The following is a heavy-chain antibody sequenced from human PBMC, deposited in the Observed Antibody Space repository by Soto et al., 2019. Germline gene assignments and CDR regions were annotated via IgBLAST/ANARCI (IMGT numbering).Heavy chain of an antibody. CDR2: ISSSSTTI. CDR3: ARSPYYYDSSNYYGY. J-gene: IGHJ4*02. D-gene: IGHD3-22*01. V-gene: IGHV3-48*02. CDR1: GFTFSSYG. Sequence: GGSLRLSCGASGFTFSSYGMNWVRQAPGKGLEWVSYISSSSTTIYYADSEKGRFTIFRDNAKNSLYLQLNSLRDEDTAVYYCARSPYYYDSSNYYGYWGQGTLVTVSS.